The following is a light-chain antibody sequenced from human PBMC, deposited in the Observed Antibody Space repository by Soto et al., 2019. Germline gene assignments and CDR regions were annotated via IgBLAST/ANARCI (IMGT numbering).Light chain of an antibody. CDR1: QSVTWY. J-gene: IGKJ4*01. V-gene: IGKV3-11*01. Sequence: EIVLTQSPATLSLSPGERATLSCRASQSVTWYLAWYQQKPGQAPRLLIYDATNRATGIPARFSGSGSGTDFTLTISSLEPEDFAVYYCKQRTTGLTCGGGTRV. CDR2: DAT. CDR3: KQRTTGLT.